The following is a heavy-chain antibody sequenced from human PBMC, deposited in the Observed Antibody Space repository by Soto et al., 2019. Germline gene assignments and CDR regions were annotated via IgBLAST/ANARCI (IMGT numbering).Heavy chain of an antibody. CDR3: ARDYDFWSGCYTGMFDY. Sequence: GGSLRLSCAASGFTFSSYAMHWVRQAPGKGLEWVAVISYDGSNKYYADSVKGRFTISRDNSKNTLYLQMNSLRAEDTAVYYCARDYDFWSGCYTGMFDYWGQGTLVTVSS. V-gene: IGHV3-30-3*01. D-gene: IGHD3-3*01. CDR2: ISYDGSNK. J-gene: IGHJ4*02. CDR1: GFTFSSYA.